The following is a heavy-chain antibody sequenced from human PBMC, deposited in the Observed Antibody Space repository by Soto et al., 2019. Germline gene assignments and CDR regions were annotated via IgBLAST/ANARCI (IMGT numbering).Heavy chain of an antibody. D-gene: IGHD5-18*01. CDR3: ARDAAMALPDA. CDR1: GYTFTSYG. Sequence: QVQLVQSGAEVKKPGASVKVSCKASGYTFTSYGISWVRQAPGQGLAWMGWISAYNRNTKYAQKLQGRVTMTTDTPTSTAYMQLRSLRSDETAVYYCARDAAMALPDAWGQGTLVTVSS. CDR2: ISAYNRNT. J-gene: IGHJ4*02. V-gene: IGHV1-18*01.